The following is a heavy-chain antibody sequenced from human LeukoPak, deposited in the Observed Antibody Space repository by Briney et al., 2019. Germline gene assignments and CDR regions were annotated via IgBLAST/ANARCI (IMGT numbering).Heavy chain of an antibody. V-gene: IGHV3-23*01. CDR1: GFTFSSYA. CDR3: AKASWVSSADAVL. Sequence: GGSLRLSCVASGFTFSSYAMSWVRQAPARGLEWVSSLRGDGETYYAESVKGRFTLSRDDSRNMVFLHLNNLRVEDTALYYCAKASWVSSADAVLWGQGTVVTVS. D-gene: IGHD3-10*01. J-gene: IGHJ4*02. CDR2: LRGDGET.